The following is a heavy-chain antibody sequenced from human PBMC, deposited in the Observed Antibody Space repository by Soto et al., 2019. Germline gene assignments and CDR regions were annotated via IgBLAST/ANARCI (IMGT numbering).Heavy chain of an antibody. CDR3: TSYDILTVVDFDY. D-gene: IGHD3-9*01. J-gene: IGHJ4*02. CDR2: IKSKTDGGTT. CDR1: GFTFSNAW. Sequence: GGSLRLSCAASGFTFSNAWMSWVRQAPGKGLEWVGRIKSKTDGGTTDYAAPVKGRFTISRDDSKNTLYLQMNSLKTEDTAVYYCTSYDILTVVDFDYWGQGTLVTVSS. V-gene: IGHV3-15*01.